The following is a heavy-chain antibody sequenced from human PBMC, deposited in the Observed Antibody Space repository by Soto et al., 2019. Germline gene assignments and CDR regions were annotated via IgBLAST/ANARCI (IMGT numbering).Heavy chain of an antibody. CDR3: ARDLSWGSNWYYYMDV. CDR1: GFILSDCA. Sequence: EVQLVESGGGLVQPGGSLRLSCATSGFILSDCAMNWVRQAPGKGQEWVSYISSSSSVIDYADSVKGRFTVSRDNARNSLYLQINSLRAEDTAVYYCARDLSWGSNWYYYMDVWGKGTPVTVSS. J-gene: IGHJ6*03. V-gene: IGHV3-48*01. CDR2: ISSSSSVI. D-gene: IGHD7-27*01.